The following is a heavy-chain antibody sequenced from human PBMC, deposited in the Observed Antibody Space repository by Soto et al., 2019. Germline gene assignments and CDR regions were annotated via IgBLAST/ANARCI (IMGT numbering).Heavy chain of an antibody. J-gene: IGHJ6*02. CDR1: GFPFSSYA. CDR3: ARDHVVTPYDYYYGMDV. V-gene: IGHV3-30-3*01. CDR2: ISYDGSNK. Sequence: PVWALGLSCASFGFPFSSYAMHWVRQAPGKGLEWVAVISYDGSNKYYADSVKGRFTISRDNSENTLYLQMNSLRAEDTAVYYCARDHVVTPYDYYYGMDVWGQGTTVPV. D-gene: IGHD2-21*02.